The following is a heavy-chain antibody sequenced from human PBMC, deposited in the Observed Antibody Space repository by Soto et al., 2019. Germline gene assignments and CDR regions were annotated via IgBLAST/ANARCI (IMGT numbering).Heavy chain of an antibody. V-gene: IGHV3-73*01. CDR1: GFTFSGSA. D-gene: IGHD3-10*01. Sequence: GGSLRLSCAASGFTFSGSAMHWVRQASGKGLEWVGRIRSKANSYATAYAASVKGRFTISRDDSKNTAYLQMNSLKTEDTAVYYCTTYYYGSGGSYPVGYYYYGMDVWGQGTTVTVSS. CDR3: TTYYYGSGGSYPVGYYYYGMDV. J-gene: IGHJ6*02. CDR2: IRSKANSYAT.